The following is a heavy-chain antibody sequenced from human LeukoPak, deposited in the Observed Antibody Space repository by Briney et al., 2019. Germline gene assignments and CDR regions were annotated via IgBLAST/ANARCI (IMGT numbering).Heavy chain of an antibody. CDR2: IRYDGSNK. J-gene: IGHJ5*02. V-gene: IGHV3-30*02. D-gene: IGHD6-19*01. CDR1: GFTFSSYG. CDR3: AKPVAGRSWFDP. Sequence: GGSLRLSCAASGFTFSSYGMHWVRQAPGKGLEGVAFIRYDGSNKYYADSVKGRFTISRDNSKNTLYLQMNSLRAEDTAVYYCAKPVAGRSWFDPWGQGTLVTVSS.